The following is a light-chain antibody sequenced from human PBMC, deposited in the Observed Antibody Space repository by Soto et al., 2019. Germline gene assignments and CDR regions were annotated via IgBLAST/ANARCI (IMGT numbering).Light chain of an antibody. CDR2: DVS. Sequence: QSALTQPASVSGPPGQSITISCAGTSSDVGGYNYVSWYQRHPGEAPKLIIYDVSNRPSGVSDRLSGSKSGNTASLTISGLQAEDEADYYCSSYTSSISYVFGTGTKVTVL. V-gene: IGLV2-14*03. CDR3: SSYTSSISYV. CDR1: SSDVGGYNY. J-gene: IGLJ1*01.